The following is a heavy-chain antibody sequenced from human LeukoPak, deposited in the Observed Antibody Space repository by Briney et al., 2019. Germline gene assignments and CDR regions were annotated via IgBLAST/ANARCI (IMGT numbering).Heavy chain of an antibody. CDR1: GGPFSGYY. D-gene: IGHD3-3*01. CDR2: INHSGRT. CDR3: ARGRASYDFWSGYLFDY. V-gene: IGHV4-34*01. J-gene: IGHJ4*02. Sequence: SETLSLTCAVYGGPFSGYYWSWIRQSPGKGLEWIGEINHSGRTSYNPSLKSRVTISVDTSKNQFSLKLSSVTAADTAVYYCARGRASYDFWSGYLFDYWGQGTLVTVSS.